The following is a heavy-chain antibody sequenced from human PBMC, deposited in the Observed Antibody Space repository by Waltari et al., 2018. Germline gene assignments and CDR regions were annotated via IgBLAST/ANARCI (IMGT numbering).Heavy chain of an antibody. Sequence: EVQVVESGGGLVQPGRSLRLSCAASGSTFDDYSMHWVRQAPGKGLEWVSGISWNSGSIGYADSVKCRFTISRDNAKNSLYLQMNSLRAEDMALYYCAKGHISNDFWSGSLDFWGQGTLVTVSS. D-gene: IGHD3-3*01. CDR1: GSTFDDYS. J-gene: IGHJ4*02. V-gene: IGHV3-9*03. CDR3: AKGHISNDFWSGSLDF. CDR2: ISWNSGSI.